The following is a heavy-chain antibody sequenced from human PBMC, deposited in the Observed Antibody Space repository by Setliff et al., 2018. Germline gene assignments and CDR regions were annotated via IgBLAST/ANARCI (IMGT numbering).Heavy chain of an antibody. Sequence: KTSETLSLTCAVYGGSFSGYYWSWIRQPPGKGLEWIGEINHSGSTNYNPSLKSRVTISVDTSKNQFSLKLSSVTAADTAVYYCASQEPLYSSGWYYFDYWGQGTLVTAPQ. CDR3: ASQEPLYSSGWYYFDY. V-gene: IGHV4-34*01. J-gene: IGHJ4*02. CDR2: INHSGST. CDR1: GGSFSGYY. D-gene: IGHD6-19*01.